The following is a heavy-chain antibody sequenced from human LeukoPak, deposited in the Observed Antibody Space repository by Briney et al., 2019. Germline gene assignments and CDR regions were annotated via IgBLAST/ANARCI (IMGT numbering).Heavy chain of an antibody. D-gene: IGHD1/OR15-1a*01. CDR1: GFTFSSYA. V-gene: IGHV3-30*04. CDR3: ARSSGTTYYYYYYMDV. CDR2: ISYDGSNK. Sequence: GGSPRLSCAASGFTFSSYAMHWVRQAPGKGLEWVAVISYDGSNKYYADSVKGRFTISRDNSKNTLYLQMNSLRAEDTAVYYCARSSGTTYYYYYYMDVWGKGTTVTVSS. J-gene: IGHJ6*03.